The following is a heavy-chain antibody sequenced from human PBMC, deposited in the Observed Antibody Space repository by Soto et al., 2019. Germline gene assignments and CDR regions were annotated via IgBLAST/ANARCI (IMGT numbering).Heavy chain of an antibody. CDR1: HDYIVSYD. D-gene: IGHD2-15*01. V-gene: IGHV4-59*01. CDR2: IYYTGST. CDR3: SKHRRKAAQGYTLDS. J-gene: IGHJ4*02. Sequence: TVAHDYIVSYDALCTQKPPGKTLEWIGYIYYTGSTTYNPSLESRVTMSVDTSKNQFSLKLSSLSAADTAVYYCSKHRRKAAQGYTLDSWGRRNL.